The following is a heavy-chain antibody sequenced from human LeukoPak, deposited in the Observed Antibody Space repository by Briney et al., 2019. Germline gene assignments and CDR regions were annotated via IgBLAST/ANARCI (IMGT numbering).Heavy chain of an antibody. D-gene: IGHD3-3*02. V-gene: IGHV3-73*01. CDR2: VRNKGYNYAT. Sequence: GGSLKLSCAASGFTFSGAAIHWVRQAPGKGLEWVGRVRNKGYNYATAYAAPVKGRFTISRDESKNTAYLQMNSLKTEDTAVYYCAKLRLAGDAMDVWGQGTTVTV. CDR1: GFTFSGAA. J-gene: IGHJ6*02. CDR3: AKLRLAGDAMDV.